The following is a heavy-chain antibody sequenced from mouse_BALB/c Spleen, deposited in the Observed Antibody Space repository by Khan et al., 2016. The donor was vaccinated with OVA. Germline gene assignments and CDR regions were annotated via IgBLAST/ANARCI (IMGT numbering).Heavy chain of an antibody. CDR3: ARELRLGGVGF. D-gene: IGHD1-2*01. J-gene: IGHJ3*01. CDR2: IWGDGST. CDR1: GFSLTGYG. V-gene: IGHV2-6-7*01. Sequence: QVQLKQSGPGLVAPSQSLSITCTVSGFSLTGYGVNWVRQPPGKGLEWLGMIWGDGSTDYTSVLKSRLSITKDNSQRQVFLKMNSLQTDDTARYYCARELRLGGVGFWGQGTLVTVSA.